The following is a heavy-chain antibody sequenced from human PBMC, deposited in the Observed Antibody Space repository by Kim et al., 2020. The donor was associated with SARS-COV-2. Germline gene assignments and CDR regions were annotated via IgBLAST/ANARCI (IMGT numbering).Heavy chain of an antibody. CDR2: IYYSGST. CDR1: GGSISSSSYY. Sequence: SETLSLTCTVSGGSISSSSYYWGWIRQPPGKGLEWIGSIYYSGSTYYNPSLKSRVTISVDTSKNQFSLKLSSVTAADTAVYYCARQTRGDYRKYNWFDPWGQGTLVTVSS. CDR3: ARQTRGDYRKYNWFDP. V-gene: IGHV4-39*01. D-gene: IGHD4-17*01. J-gene: IGHJ5*02.